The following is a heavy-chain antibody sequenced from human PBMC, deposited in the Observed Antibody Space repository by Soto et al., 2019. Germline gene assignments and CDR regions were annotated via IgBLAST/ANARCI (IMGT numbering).Heavy chain of an antibody. V-gene: IGHV3-21*01. Sequence: EVQLVESGGGLVKPGGSLRLSCAASGFTFSSYSMNWVRQAPGKGLEWVSSISSSSSYMYYADSVKGRFTISRDNAKNSLYLQMNSLRAEDTAVYYCARETVAAPINWFDPWGQGTLVTVSS. J-gene: IGHJ5*02. CDR3: ARETVAAPINWFDP. D-gene: IGHD6-13*01. CDR1: GFTFSSYS. CDR2: ISSSSSYM.